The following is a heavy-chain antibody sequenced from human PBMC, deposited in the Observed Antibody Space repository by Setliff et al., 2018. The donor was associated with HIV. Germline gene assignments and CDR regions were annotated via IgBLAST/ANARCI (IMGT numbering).Heavy chain of an antibody. Sequence: GASVKVSCKASGGTFRGYAISWVRQAPGQGLEWMGGIISIFGTENYAQKFQGRVTITEDESTNTAYMELSSLTSDDTAVYYCARDQGEVTRACWHWGQGTLVTVSS. CDR3: ARDQGEVTRACWH. CDR2: IISIFGTE. J-gene: IGHJ1*01. D-gene: IGHD2-21*02. CDR1: GGTFRGYA. V-gene: IGHV1-69*13.